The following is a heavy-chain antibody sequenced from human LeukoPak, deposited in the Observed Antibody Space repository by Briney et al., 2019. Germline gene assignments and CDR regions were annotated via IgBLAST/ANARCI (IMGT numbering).Heavy chain of an antibody. CDR3: AKGGKVPAAISASWYSFSSSEFDY. J-gene: IGHJ4*02. CDR2: ISYDGSNK. Sequence: GGSLRLSCAASGFTFSSYGMHWVRQAPGKGLEWVAVISYDGSNKYYADSVKGRFTISRDNSKNTLYLQMNSLRGEDTAVYYCAKGGKVPAAISASWYSFSSSEFDYWGQGTLVTVSS. D-gene: IGHD2-2*01. V-gene: IGHV3-30*18. CDR1: GFTFSSYG.